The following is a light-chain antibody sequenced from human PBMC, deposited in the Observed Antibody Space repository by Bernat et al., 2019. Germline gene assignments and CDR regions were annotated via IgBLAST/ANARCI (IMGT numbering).Light chain of an antibody. J-gene: IGLJ2*01. V-gene: IGLV1-44*01. CDR2: RNN. Sequence: QSVLTQPPSASGTPGQRVTISCSGSSSNIGSNTVNWYQQLPGTAPKLLIYRNNYRPSGVPDRCSGSKSGTSASLAISWLQSEDEADYYCAAWDDSLNGVVFSGGTELTVL. CDR1: SSNIGSNT. CDR3: AAWDDSLNGVV.